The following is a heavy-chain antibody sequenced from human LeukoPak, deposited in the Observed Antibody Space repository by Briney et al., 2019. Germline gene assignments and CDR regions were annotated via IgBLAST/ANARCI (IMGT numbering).Heavy chain of an antibody. Sequence: SETLSLTCAVSGGSLSSGGYSWSWIRQPPGKGLEWNGYIYHIGSTYYNPSLKSRVTISVDTSKNQFSLKLYSVTAADTAVYYCARDSNDGWFDPWGQGTLVTVPS. CDR2: IYHIGST. CDR1: GGSLSSGGYS. D-gene: IGHD2-2*01. CDR3: ARDSNDGWFDP. J-gene: IGHJ5*02. V-gene: IGHV4-30-2*01.